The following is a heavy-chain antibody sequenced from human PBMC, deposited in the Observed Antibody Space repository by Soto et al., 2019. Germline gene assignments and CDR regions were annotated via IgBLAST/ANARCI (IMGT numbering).Heavy chain of an antibody. CDR2: ISWNSGNI. Sequence: PGGSLRLSCAASGFTFDDYAMHWVRQAPGKGLEWVSGISWNSGNIDYADSVKGRFTISRDNSKNTLYLQMNSLRAEDTAVYYCAQWAGAFDYWGQGTLVTVSS. D-gene: IGHD6-19*01. CDR1: GFTFDDYA. V-gene: IGHV3-9*01. J-gene: IGHJ4*02. CDR3: AQWAGAFDY.